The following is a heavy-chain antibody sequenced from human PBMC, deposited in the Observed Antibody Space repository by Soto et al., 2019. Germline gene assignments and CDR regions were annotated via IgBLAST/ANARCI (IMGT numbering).Heavy chain of an antibody. CDR3: ATPTPLRGAMITNINFDF. CDR2: IYYTGIT. CDR1: GGSVSGVDYF. D-gene: IGHD3-10*01. Sequence: PSETLSLTCTVSGGSVSGVDYFWSWIRQSPGKGLEWIGYIYYTGITHLNPSLKSRLTMAVDTSKNEFSLKLTSVSAADTAVYYCATPTPLRGAMITNINFDFWGQGTPVTVSS. J-gene: IGHJ4*02. V-gene: IGHV4-30-4*01.